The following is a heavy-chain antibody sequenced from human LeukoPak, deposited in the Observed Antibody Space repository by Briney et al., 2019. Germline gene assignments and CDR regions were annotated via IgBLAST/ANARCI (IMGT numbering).Heavy chain of an antibody. D-gene: IGHD3-22*01. J-gene: IGHJ4*02. CDR2: IIPIFGTA. CDR3: ARDPQRGYYDSSGYYSRRAFDY. V-gene: IGHV1-69*13. CDR1: GYTFTSYA. Sequence: GASVKVSCKASGYTFTSYAISWVRQAPGQGLEWMGGIIPIFGTANYAQKFQGRVTITADESTSTAYMELSSLRSDDTAVYYCARDPQRGYYDSSGYYSRRAFDYWGQGPLVTVSS.